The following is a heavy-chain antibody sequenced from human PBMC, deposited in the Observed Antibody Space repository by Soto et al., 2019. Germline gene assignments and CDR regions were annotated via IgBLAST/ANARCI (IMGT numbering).Heavy chain of an antibody. V-gene: IGHV4-39*07. D-gene: IGHD3-3*01. CDR3: ARGTTDYDFWSGPLNYYYSGMDV. J-gene: IGHJ6*02. Sequence: SETLSLTCTVSGGSISSSSYYWGWIRQPPGKGLEWIGSIYYSGSTYYNPSLKSRVTISVDTSKNQFSLKLSSVTAADTAVYYCARGTTDYDFWSGPLNYYYSGMDVWGQGTTVTVSS. CDR2: IYYSGST. CDR1: GGSISSSSYY.